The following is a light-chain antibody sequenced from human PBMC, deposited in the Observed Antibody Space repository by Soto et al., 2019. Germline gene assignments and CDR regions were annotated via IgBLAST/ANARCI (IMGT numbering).Light chain of an antibody. Sequence: QSALTQPASVSGSLGQSITISCSGTSSDVGAYNYVSWYQQYPGKAPKLMIYHVTDRPSGVSNRFSGSKSGNTASLTISGLQAEDEADYYCCSYTTINTFVFGTGTKLTVL. V-gene: IGLV2-14*01. CDR3: CSYTTINTFV. CDR1: SSDVGAYNY. CDR2: HVT. J-gene: IGLJ1*01.